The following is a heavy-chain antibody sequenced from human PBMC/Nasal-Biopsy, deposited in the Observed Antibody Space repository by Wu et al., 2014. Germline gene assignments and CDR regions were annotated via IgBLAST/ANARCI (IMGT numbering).Heavy chain of an antibody. J-gene: IGHJ4*02. Sequence: LRLSCAASGFNFDTYAMSWVRQAPGKGLEWVSLITYSGTDTFYADSVKGRFTISRDNSKNTLYLQMNSLRAEDTAIYYCAEDHYGANSEFDYWGPGTLVTVSS. CDR3: AEDHYGANSEFDY. CDR2: ITYSGTDT. CDR1: GFNFDTYA. D-gene: IGHD4-23*01. V-gene: IGHV3-23*01.